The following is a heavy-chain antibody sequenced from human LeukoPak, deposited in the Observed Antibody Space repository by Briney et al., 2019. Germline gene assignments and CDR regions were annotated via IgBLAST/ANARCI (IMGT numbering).Heavy chain of an antibody. CDR2: MSSSGVST. Sequence: GGSLGLSCAASGFTFSTYTMTWVRQAPGKGLEWVSAMSSSGVSTYYADSVKGRFTISRDNSKNTLYLQMNSLRAEDTAEYYCAKVGTSGWYYFDYWGQGTLVTVSS. V-gene: IGHV3-23*01. D-gene: IGHD6-19*01. CDR1: GFTFSTYT. CDR3: AKVGTSGWYYFDY. J-gene: IGHJ4*02.